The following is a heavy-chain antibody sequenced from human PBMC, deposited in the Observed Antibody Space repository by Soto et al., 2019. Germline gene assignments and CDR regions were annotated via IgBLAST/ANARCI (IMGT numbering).Heavy chain of an antibody. CDR2: ISGSGGST. Sequence: EVQLLESGGGLVQPGGSLRLSCAASGFTFSLYAMSWVRQAPGKGLEWVSVISGSGGSTYYADSVKGRFTVSRDNSKSTLYLQTTGLGVEDTAVYYCAKSVGGTNYYYGMDVWCRGTTVTVSS. CDR3: AKSVGGTNYYYGMDV. V-gene: IGHV3-23*01. D-gene: IGHD2-15*01. CDR1: GFTFSLYA. J-gene: IGHJ6*02.